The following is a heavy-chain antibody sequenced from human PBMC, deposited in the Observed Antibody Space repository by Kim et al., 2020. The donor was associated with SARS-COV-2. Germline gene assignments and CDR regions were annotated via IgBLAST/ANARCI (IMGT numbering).Heavy chain of an antibody. D-gene: IGHD3-22*01. CDR1: GFTFSSYG. CDR3: SPSMIGSY. V-gene: IGHV3-30*03. CDR2: ISYDGSNK. J-gene: IGHJ4*02. Sequence: GGSLRLSCAASGFTFSSYGMHWVRQAPGKGLEWVAVISYDGSNKYYADSVKGRFTISRDNSKNTLYLQMNSLRAEDTAVYYCSPSMIGSYWGQGTLGTGS.